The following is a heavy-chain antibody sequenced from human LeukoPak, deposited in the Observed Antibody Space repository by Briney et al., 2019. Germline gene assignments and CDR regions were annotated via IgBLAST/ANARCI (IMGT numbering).Heavy chain of an antibody. D-gene: IGHD5-18*01. V-gene: IGHV3-21*01. CDR1: GFTFSSYS. CDR3: ARGARGYSYDDAFDI. J-gene: IGHJ3*02. Sequence: PGGSLRLSCAASGFTFSSYSRNWVRQAPGKGLEWISSISSSSSYIYYADSVKGRFTISRDNAKNSLYLQMNSLRAEDTAVYYCARGARGYSYDDAFDIWGQGTMVTVSS. CDR2: ISSSSSYI.